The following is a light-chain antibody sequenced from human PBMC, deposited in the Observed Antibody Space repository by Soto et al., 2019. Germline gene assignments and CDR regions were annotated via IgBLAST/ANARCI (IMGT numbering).Light chain of an antibody. CDR3: AAWDDSLNAYV. CDR1: SSNIGSST. CDR2: SIN. J-gene: IGLJ1*01. V-gene: IGLV1-44*01. Sequence: QSVLTQPPSASGTPGQRVTISCSGSSSNIGSSTVNWYQQLPGTAPKLLIYSINQRPSGVPDRFSGSKSGTSASLAISGLQSEDEADYYCAAWDDSLNAYVFGTGTKVTVL.